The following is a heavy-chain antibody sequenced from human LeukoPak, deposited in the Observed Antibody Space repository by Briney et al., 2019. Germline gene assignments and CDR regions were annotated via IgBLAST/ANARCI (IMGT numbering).Heavy chain of an antibody. CDR2: ISYDGSNK. CDR3: ASGERERRFDY. D-gene: IGHD1-26*01. Sequence: GRSLRLSCAASGFTFSSYAMHWVRQAPDKGLEWVAVISYDGSNKYYADSVEGRFTISRDNSKNTLYLQMNSLRAEDTAVYYCASGERERRFDYWGQGTLVTVSS. V-gene: IGHV3-30*04. CDR1: GFTFSSYA. J-gene: IGHJ4*02.